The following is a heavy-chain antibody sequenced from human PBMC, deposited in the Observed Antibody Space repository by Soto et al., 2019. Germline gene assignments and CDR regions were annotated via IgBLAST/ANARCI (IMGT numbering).Heavy chain of an antibody. CDR2: IWYDGSNK. J-gene: IGHJ4*02. CDR3: ARSAGLPYFDY. D-gene: IGHD2-15*01. Sequence: GGSLRLSCAASGFTFSSYGMHWVRQAPGKGLEWVAVIWYDGSNKYYADSVKGRFTISRDNSKNTLYLQMNSLRAEDTAVYYCARSAGLPYFDYWGQGTLVTVSS. CDR1: GFTFSSYG. V-gene: IGHV3-33*01.